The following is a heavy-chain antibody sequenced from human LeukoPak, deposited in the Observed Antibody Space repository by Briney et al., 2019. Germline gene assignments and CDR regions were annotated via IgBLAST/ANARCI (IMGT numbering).Heavy chain of an antibody. CDR1: GGSISSSSYY. J-gene: IGHJ4*02. Sequence: SETLSLTCTVSGGSISSSSYYWDWIRQPPGKGLEWIGSIYYSGSTNYNPSLKSRVTISVDTSKNQFSLKLSSVTAADTAVYYCASSRNVLRFLEWLSASRAFDYWGQGTLVTVSS. D-gene: IGHD3-3*01. CDR2: IYYSGST. V-gene: IGHV4-39*07. CDR3: ASSRNVLRFLEWLSASRAFDY.